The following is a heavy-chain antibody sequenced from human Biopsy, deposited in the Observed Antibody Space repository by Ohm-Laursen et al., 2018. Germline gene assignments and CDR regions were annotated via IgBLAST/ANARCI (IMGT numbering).Heavy chain of an antibody. J-gene: IGHJ5*02. CDR3: ARTPRDSFWSGSYKRGLWFDP. D-gene: IGHD3-3*01. Sequence: SETLSLTCTVSRGSFGGYYWTWIRQPPGKGLEWIGHVYNGGITNYNPSLKSRVTISKDTSKNQFSLQVNSVTAADTAVYYCARTPRDSFWSGSYKRGLWFDPWGQGTLVIVSS. V-gene: IGHV4-59*01. CDR1: RGSFGGYY. CDR2: VYNGGIT.